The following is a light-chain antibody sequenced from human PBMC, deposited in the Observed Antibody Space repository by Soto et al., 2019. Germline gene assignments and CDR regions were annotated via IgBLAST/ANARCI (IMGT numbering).Light chain of an antibody. CDR1: QTFSNTY. J-gene: IGKJ2*01. Sequence: EIVLTQSPGTLSLSPGESATLSCRASQTFSNTYLAWYQQKPGQAPRLLIYGASSRAPGIPDRVSGSGSGTDFTLTISRVEPEDCAVYYCQQDGSSPPFTFGQGTKLEIK. V-gene: IGKV3-20*01. CDR2: GAS. CDR3: QQDGSSPPFT.